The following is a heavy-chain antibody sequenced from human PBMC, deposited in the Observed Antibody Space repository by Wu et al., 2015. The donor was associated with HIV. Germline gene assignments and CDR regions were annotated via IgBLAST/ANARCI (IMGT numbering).Heavy chain of an antibody. V-gene: IGHV1-2*02. CDR2: INPNNGGT. J-gene: IGHJ4*02. CDR1: GYTFSDYY. CDR3: AREEGSSCDY. Sequence: QVQLVQSGAEVKKPGASVKVSCKASGYTFSDYYMYWVRQAPGQGLEWMGWINPNNGGTNYAQRFQGRVTMTRDTSISTAYMELSRLRSDDTAVYYCAREEGSSCDYWGQGTLVTVSS. D-gene: IGHD6-13*01.